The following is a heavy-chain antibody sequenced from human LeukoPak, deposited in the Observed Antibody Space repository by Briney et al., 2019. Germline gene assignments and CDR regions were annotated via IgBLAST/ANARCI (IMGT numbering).Heavy chain of an antibody. CDR1: GFTFSNAW. V-gene: IGHV3-15*01. CDR2: IKSKTDGGTT. D-gene: IGHD2-8*01. Sequence: GGSLRLSCAASGFTFSNAWMSWVRQAPGKGLEWVGRIKSKTDGGTTDYAAPVKGRFTISRDDSKNTLYLQMNSLKTEDTAVYYCTTDRGTRILYSLNWFDPWGQGTLVTVSS. J-gene: IGHJ5*02. CDR3: TTDRGTRILYSLNWFDP.